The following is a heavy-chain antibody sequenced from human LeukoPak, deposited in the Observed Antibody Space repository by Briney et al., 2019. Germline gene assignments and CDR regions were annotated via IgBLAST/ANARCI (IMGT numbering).Heavy chain of an antibody. CDR2: ISDSAGIA. J-gene: IGHJ6*02. D-gene: IGHD3-3*01. Sequence: PGGSLRLSCTASGFTFSSYAMSWVRQAPGKGLEWVSAISDSAGIAYYADSVKGRFTISRDNSKSTLYLQMNSLGAEDTAVYYCAPRWTSATRSYGMDVWGQGTTVTVSS. CDR1: GFTFSSYA. V-gene: IGHV3-23*01. CDR3: APRWTSATRSYGMDV.